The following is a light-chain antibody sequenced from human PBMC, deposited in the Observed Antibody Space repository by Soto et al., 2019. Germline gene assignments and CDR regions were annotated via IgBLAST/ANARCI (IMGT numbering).Light chain of an antibody. CDR3: QQSYHTPYT. V-gene: IGKV1-39*01. CDR1: QSISSY. CDR2: AAY. Sequence: DIQMTQSPTSLSASARDRVTITCRASQSISSYLNWYQQKAGRAPKPLIYAAYRLQSGVPSRFSGSGFGRNFSLTITSLQPEDFATYYCQQSYHTPYTFGQGTNLEIK. J-gene: IGKJ2*01.